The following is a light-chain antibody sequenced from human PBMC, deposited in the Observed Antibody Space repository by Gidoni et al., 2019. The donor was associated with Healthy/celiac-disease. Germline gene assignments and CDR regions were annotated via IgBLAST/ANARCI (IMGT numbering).Light chain of an antibody. V-gene: IGKV3-20*01. CDR3: QQYGSSPPWT. J-gene: IGKJ1*01. CDR1: LSVSSSY. CDR2: GAS. Sequence: EIVLTQSPGTLSLSPGERATLSCRASLSVSSSYLAWYQQKPGQAPRLLIYGASSRATGIPDRFSGSGSGTDFTLTISRLEPEDFAVYYCQQYGSSPPWTFXXXTKVEIK.